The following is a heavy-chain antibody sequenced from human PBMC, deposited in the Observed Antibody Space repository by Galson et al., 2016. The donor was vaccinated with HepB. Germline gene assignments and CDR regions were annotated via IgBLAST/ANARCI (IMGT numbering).Heavy chain of an antibody. J-gene: IGHJ4*02. CDR3: ARHSDVLTGYFSTFDS. V-gene: IGHV4-61*02. D-gene: IGHD3-9*01. CDR2: IYTSGNT. Sequence: TLSLTCTVSGGSISSGDFYWSWIRQPAGKGLECIGRIYTSGNTNYNPSLKSRVTISIDASKNQFSLKLNSVTAADTAVYYCARHSDVLTGYFSTFDSWGQGTLVTVSS. CDR1: GGSISSGDFY.